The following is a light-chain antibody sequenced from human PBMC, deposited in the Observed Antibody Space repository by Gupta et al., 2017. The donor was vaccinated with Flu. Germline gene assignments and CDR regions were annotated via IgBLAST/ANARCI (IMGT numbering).Light chain of an antibody. CDR3: TSYTTTSPYV. V-gene: IGLV2-14*01. CDR1: RSDVGAYNY. Sequence: QSALTQPASVSGSPGQSITISCTGTRSDVGAYNYVSWHQHHPGKAPKLMIYEVSNRPSGVSNRFSGSKSGSTASLTISGLQAEDEADYYCTSYTTTSPYVFGTGTKVTVL. J-gene: IGLJ1*01. CDR2: EVS.